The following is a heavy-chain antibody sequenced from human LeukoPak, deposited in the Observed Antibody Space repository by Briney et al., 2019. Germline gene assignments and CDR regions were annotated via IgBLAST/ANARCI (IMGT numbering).Heavy chain of an antibody. D-gene: IGHD3-9*01. Sequence: ASVKVSCKASGYTFTSYDITWVRQAPGQGLEWMGWISPYNGNTNYAQKLQGRVTMTTDTSTSTAYMELRSLRSDDTAVYYCARDSSEFRSLIFHWGQGTLVTVSS. V-gene: IGHV1-18*01. J-gene: IGHJ1*01. CDR1: GYTFTSYD. CDR2: ISPYNGNT. CDR3: ARDSSEFRSLIFH.